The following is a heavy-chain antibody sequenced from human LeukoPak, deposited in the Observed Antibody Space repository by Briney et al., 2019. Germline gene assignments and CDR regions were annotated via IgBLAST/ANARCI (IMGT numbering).Heavy chain of an antibody. J-gene: IGHJ4*02. CDR1: GYTFTGYY. Sequence: GASVKVSCKASGYTFTGYYIHWVRQAPGQGLEWMGWINPNGGDTNYAQKFQGRVTMTSDTSISKAYMEMSRLRFDDTAVYYCTCGGSGYLTLDYWGQGTLVTVSS. D-gene: IGHD3-22*01. CDR2: INPNGGDT. CDR3: TCGGSGYLTLDY. V-gene: IGHV1-2*02.